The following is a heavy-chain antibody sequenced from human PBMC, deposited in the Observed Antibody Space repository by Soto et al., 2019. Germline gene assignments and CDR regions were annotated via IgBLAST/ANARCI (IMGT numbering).Heavy chain of an antibody. Sequence: PXETLSLTFSVAGGSVSDKTYYWSWIRQPPGKRLEWIGYVYYSGTTNYNPSLKSRVTISVDLSKNRFSLRLSSVTTADTALYYCARTTAVPNTLRSRYFFDYWGQGTLVTVSS. CDR2: VYYSGTT. D-gene: IGHD4-17*01. V-gene: IGHV4-61*01. CDR3: ARTTAVPNTLRSRYFFDY. CDR1: GGSVSDKTYY. J-gene: IGHJ4*02.